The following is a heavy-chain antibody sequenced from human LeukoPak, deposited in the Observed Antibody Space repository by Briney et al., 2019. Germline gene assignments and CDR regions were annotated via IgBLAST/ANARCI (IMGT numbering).Heavy chain of an antibody. V-gene: IGHV4-59*01. CDR1: GGSISSYY. CDR3: ARGLNRDDYGDYGY. J-gene: IGHJ4*02. CDR2: IYHTGST. D-gene: IGHD4-17*01. Sequence: SETLSLTCTVSGGSISSYYWSWIRQPPGKGLEWIGYIYHTGSTSYNPSLKGRVTISVDTSKNQFSLKLSSVTAADTAVYYCARGLNRDDYGDYGYWGQGTLVTVSS.